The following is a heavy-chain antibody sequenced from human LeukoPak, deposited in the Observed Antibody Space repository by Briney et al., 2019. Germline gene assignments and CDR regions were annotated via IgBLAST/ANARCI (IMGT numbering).Heavy chain of an antibody. CDR3: ARAPYGITFGPGDY. CDR1: GFTFSSYS. Sequence: PGGSLRLSCAASGFTFSSYSMNWVRQAPGKGLEWVSSISSSSSYIYYADSVKGRLTISRDNAKNSLYLQMSSLRAEDTAVYYCARAPYGITFGPGDYWGQGTLVTVSS. CDR2: ISSSSSYI. D-gene: IGHD3-16*01. J-gene: IGHJ4*02. V-gene: IGHV3-21*01.